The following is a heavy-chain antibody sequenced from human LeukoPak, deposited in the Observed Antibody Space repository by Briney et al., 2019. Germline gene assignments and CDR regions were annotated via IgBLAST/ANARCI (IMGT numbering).Heavy chain of an antibody. CDR1: GFTFSSYA. V-gene: IGHV3-23*01. J-gene: IGHJ4*02. D-gene: IGHD6-19*01. CDR2: ISGSGGST. CDR3: AEEDSSSFGI. Sequence: GGSLRLSCAASGFTFSSYAINWVRQAPGKGLEWVSTISGSGGSTYYADSVKGRFTISRDSSQNTLYLQMNSLRAEDTAVYYCAEEDSSSFGIWGQGTLVTVSS.